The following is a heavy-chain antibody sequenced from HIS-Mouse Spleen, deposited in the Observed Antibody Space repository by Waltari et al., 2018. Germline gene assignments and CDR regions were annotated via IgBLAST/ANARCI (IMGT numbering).Heavy chain of an antibody. J-gene: IGHJ2*01. CDR3: ARVRTGDPSYWYFDL. V-gene: IGHV4-34*01. Sequence: QVQLQQWGAGLLKPSETLSLTCAVYGGSFSGYYWSWIRQPTGKGLEWIGEINHSGSTNYDPSLKSRVTIAVATSKNQFSLKLSSVTAADTAVYYCARVRTGDPSYWYFDLWGRGTLVTVSS. D-gene: IGHD7-27*01. CDR1: GGSFSGYY. CDR2: INHSGST.